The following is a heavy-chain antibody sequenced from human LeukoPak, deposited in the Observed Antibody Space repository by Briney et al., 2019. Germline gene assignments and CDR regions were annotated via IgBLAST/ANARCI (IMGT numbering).Heavy chain of an antibody. J-gene: IGHJ4*02. D-gene: IGHD6-13*01. CDR2: IKQDGSET. CDR3: ARVAATGFDDY. CDR1: GLTFCSHW. V-gene: IGHV3-7*01. Sequence: GGSLRLSCAASGLTFCSHWMGWVRQAPGKGLEWVANIKQDGSETYYVDSVKGRFTISRDNAKSSLCLQMNSLRAEDTAVYYCARVAATGFDDYWGQGTLVTVSS.